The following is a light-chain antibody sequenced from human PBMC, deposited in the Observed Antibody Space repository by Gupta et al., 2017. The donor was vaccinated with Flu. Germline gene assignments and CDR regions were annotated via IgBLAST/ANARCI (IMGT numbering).Light chain of an antibody. V-gene: IGKV3-11*01. CDR3: QQHSNWPPLT. Sequence: EVVLTQSPVTLSLSPGERATLSCRASETISTYLAWYQQKPGQSPRLLIYDASNRATDIPVRFSGSGSGTDFTLTISSLHPEDFAVYYCQQHSNWPPLTFGGGTKVEIK. CDR2: DAS. CDR1: ETISTY. J-gene: IGKJ4*01.